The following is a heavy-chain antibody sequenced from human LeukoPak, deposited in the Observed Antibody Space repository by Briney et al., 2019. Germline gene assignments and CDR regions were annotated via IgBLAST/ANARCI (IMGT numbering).Heavy chain of an antibody. J-gene: IGHJ6*03. Sequence: ASVKVSCKASGGTFSSYAVSWVRQAPGQGREWMGGIIPIFGTANYAQKFQGRVTITADESTSTAYMELSSLRSEDTAVYYCARGGSIVVVPAATFYYYYMDVWGKGTTVTVSS. V-gene: IGHV1-69*13. CDR1: GGTFSSYA. D-gene: IGHD2-2*01. CDR2: IIPIFGTA. CDR3: ARGGSIVVVPAATFYYYYMDV.